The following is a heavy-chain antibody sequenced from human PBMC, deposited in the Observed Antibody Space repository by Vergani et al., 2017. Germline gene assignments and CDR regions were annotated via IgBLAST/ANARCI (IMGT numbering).Heavy chain of an antibody. D-gene: IGHD3-22*01. CDR1: GGTFSSNS. CDR2: IIPIFGTT. V-gene: IGHV1-69*13. CDR3: ARSSGYYSYYFDF. J-gene: IGHJ4*02. Sequence: QGQLAPSGAEVKKPGSSVKVSCKASGGTFSSNSISWVRQAPGQGLEWMGSIIPIFGTTSYAQKFQGKVTILADEATCTAYMELSSLRSEDTAVYYCARSSGYYSYYFDFWCQETLVIVSS.